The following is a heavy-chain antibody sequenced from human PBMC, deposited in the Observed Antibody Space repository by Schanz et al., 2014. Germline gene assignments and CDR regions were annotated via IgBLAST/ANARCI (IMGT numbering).Heavy chain of an antibody. V-gene: IGHV3-7*01. CDR2: IKQDESES. Sequence: EVQLVESGGGLVQPGGSLRLSCAASGFTFSTYWMSWVRQAPGKGLEWVANIKQDESESSYVDSVKGRFTISRDNAKISMYMQMNSLRAEDTAVYYCARDKGGYYPFDYWGQGTLVTVSS. CDR1: GFTFSTYW. J-gene: IGHJ4*02. CDR3: ARDKGGYYPFDY. D-gene: IGHD3-3*01.